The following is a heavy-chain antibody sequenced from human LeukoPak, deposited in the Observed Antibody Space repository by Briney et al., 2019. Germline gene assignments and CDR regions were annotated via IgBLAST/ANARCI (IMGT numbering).Heavy chain of an antibody. J-gene: IGHJ4*02. D-gene: IGHD3-10*01. V-gene: IGHV1-18*01. Sequence: GASVKLSFKSSGSTFTIYGISWVRQAHGQGIEWMAWFNVYNGDTSYAQKFLGRVTMTTDTSTSTAYIQLRSLLAAEPAADYCSREGGYGMASYVGFDYWGQGTLVTVSS. CDR3: SREGGYGMASYVGFDY. CDR1: GSTFTIYG. CDR2: FNVYNGDT.